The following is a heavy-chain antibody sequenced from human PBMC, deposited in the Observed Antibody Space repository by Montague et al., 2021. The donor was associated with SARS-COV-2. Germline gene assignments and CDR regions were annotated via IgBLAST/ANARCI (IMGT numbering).Heavy chain of an antibody. CDR3: ARAQNTCFIANCVNYFGV. CDR1: GGSMSGYY. J-gene: IGHJ4*02. Sequence: SETLSLTCEVSGGSMSGYYWTWIRQSPGKGLEWIGYVHYTGSTKYNPSLKTRVSLSRDTPKNHFYLHLSSVTAADTAIYFCARAQNTCFIANCVNYFGVWGLGALVTVSS. D-gene: IGHD1-1*01. V-gene: IGHV4-59*01. CDR2: VHYTGST.